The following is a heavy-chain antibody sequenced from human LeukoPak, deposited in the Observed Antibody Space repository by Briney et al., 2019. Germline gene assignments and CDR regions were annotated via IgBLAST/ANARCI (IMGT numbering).Heavy chain of an antibody. D-gene: IGHD3-10*01. CDR3: AKDNTYYYGSGSYYFYFDY. CDR1: GFTFSSSG. V-gene: IGHV3-30*18. CDR2: ISYDGSNK. Sequence: GRSLRLSCAASGFTFSSSGMHWVRQAPGKGLEWVAMISYDGSNKYFADSVKGRFTISRDNSKNTLYLQMDSLRAEDTAVYYCAKDNTYYYGSGSYYFYFDYWGQGTLVTVSS. J-gene: IGHJ4*02.